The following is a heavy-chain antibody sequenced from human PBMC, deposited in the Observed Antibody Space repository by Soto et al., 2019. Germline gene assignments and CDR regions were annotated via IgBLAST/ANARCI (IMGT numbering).Heavy chain of an antibody. V-gene: IGHV3-11*01. CDR1: GFTFSDYY. J-gene: IGHJ6*02. CDR3: ARKYQLPYYGMDV. Sequence: GGSLRLSCAASGFTFSDYYMSWIRQAPGKGLEWVSYISSSGSTIYYADSVKGRFTISRDNAKNSLHLQMNSLRAEDTAVYYCARKYQLPYYGMDVWGQGTTVTVSS. D-gene: IGHD2-2*01. CDR2: ISSSGSTI.